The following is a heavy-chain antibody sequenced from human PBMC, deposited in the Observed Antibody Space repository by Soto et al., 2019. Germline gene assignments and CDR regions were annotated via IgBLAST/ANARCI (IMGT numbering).Heavy chain of an antibody. CDR3: TRQWLLWGPFDY. CDR2: IRSKANAYAT. V-gene: IGHV3-73*01. D-gene: IGHD3-3*01. Sequence: DVQLVESGGGLVQPGGSLKLSCVVSGFTFSDSTIHWVRQASGTGLEWVGRIRSKANAYATVEAASVRGRFTISRDDSMNTAYLQMNSLKTEDTAVYFCTRQWLLWGPFDYWGQGTPVTVSS. J-gene: IGHJ4*02. CDR1: GFTFSDST.